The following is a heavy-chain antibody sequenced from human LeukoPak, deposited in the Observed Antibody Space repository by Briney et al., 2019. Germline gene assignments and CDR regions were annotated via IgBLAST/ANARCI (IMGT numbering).Heavy chain of an antibody. CDR2: INHSGST. V-gene: IGHV4-34*01. J-gene: IGHJ6*03. Sequence: SETVSLTCAVYGGSFSGYYWSWIRQPPGKGLEWIGEINHSGSTNYNPSLKSRVTISVDTSKNQFSLKLSSVTAADTAVYYCATLRRSSGWYGDYYYYYMDVWGKGTTVTVSS. D-gene: IGHD6-19*01. CDR3: ATLRRSSGWYGDYYYYYMDV. CDR1: GGSFSGYY.